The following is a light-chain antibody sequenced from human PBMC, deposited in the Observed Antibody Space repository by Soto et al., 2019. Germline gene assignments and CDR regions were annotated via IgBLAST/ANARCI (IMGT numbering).Light chain of an antibody. CDR3: QAWDSSTVV. J-gene: IGLJ2*01. CDR1: KLGDKY. CDR2: QDS. Sequence: SSELTQPPSVSVSPGQTSSITCTGDKLGDKYACWYHQKPGQSPVLVIYQDSKRPSGIPERFSGSNSGNTATLTISGTQAMDEADYYFQAWDSSTVVFGGGTKVTV. V-gene: IGLV3-1*01.